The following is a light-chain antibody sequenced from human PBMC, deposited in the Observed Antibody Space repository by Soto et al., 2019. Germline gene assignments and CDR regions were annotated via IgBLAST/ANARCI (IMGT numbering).Light chain of an antibody. Sequence: VVLTQSPATLSLSPVERATLSCMTSLSVSVYLDWYQQKPGQAPRLLISDASNRATGIPARFSGSGSGTDFTLTISSLEPEDFAVYYCHQRQYWPPITFGQGTRLEIK. CDR1: LSVSVY. J-gene: IGKJ5*01. V-gene: IGKV3-11*01. CDR2: DAS. CDR3: HQRQYWPPIT.